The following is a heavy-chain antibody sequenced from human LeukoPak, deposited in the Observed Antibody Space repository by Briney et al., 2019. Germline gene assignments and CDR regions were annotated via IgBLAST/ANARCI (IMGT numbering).Heavy chain of an antibody. Sequence: GGSLRLSCAASGFTVSSNYMSWVRQAPGKGLEWVSAISGSGGSTYYADSVKGRFTISRDNSKNALYMQMNSLRAEDTAVYYCAKVHNTMVRGVIILVGYYYGMDVWGQGTTVTVSS. V-gene: IGHV3-23*01. CDR1: GFTVSSNY. D-gene: IGHD3-10*01. J-gene: IGHJ6*02. CDR2: ISGSGGST. CDR3: AKVHNTMVRGVIILVGYYYGMDV.